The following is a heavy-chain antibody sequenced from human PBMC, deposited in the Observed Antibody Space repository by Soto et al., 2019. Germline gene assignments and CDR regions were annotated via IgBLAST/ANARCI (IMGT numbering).Heavy chain of an antibody. V-gene: IGHV1-18*01. Sequence: QVQLVQSGAEVKKPGASVKVSCKASGYTFTSYGISWVRQAPGQGLEWMGWISAYNGNTNYAQKLQGRVTMTTDTATSTAYMEQRSLRSDDTAVYYCAGGRQWLVGDYYYYGMDVWGQGTTVTVSS. CDR2: ISAYNGNT. CDR1: GYTFTSYG. J-gene: IGHJ6*02. D-gene: IGHD6-19*01. CDR3: AGGRQWLVGDYYYYGMDV.